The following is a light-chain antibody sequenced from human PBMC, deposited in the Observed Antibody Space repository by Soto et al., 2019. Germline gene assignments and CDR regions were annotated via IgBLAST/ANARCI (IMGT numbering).Light chain of an antibody. J-gene: IGKJ1*01. CDR1: QTISSW. V-gene: IGKV1-5*03. CDR2: ETS. Sequence: DIQLTQSPSTLSASVGDRVTITCRASQTISSWLAWYQQKPGKAPNLLIYETSNLVSGVPSRFSCSGSGTEFTLTISSLQPDDFATYYCQYYNDYCWTFGQGTKVEIK. CDR3: QYYNDYCWT.